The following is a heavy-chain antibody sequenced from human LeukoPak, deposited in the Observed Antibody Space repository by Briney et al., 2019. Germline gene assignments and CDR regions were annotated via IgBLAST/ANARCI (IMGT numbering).Heavy chain of an antibody. D-gene: IGHD3-10*01. J-gene: IGHJ5*02. CDR2: ISGSGGST. CDR3: AGDPAP. Sequence: GGSLRLSCAASGFTFTNYAMNWVRQAPGKGLEWVSVISGSGGSTYYADSVKGRFTISRDNSKNTLYLQMNSLRAEDTAVYYCAGDPAPWGQGTLVTVSS. CDR1: GFTFTNYA. V-gene: IGHV3-23*01.